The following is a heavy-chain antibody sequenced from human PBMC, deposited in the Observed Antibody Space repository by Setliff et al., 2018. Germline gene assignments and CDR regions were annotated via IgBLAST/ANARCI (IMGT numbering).Heavy chain of an antibody. J-gene: IGHJ5*02. CDR3: AREVAGTYHYFDP. V-gene: IGHV4-34*01. D-gene: IGHD6-19*01. Sequence: PSETLSLTCAVYGGSLSGYYWTWIRQPPGKGLEWIGEIDHSGRTNYNPSLRSRVTISLDTSKQQFSLKLNSVTAADTALYFCAREVAGTYHYFDPWGQGTLVTVSS. CDR2: IDHSGRT. CDR1: GGSLSGYY.